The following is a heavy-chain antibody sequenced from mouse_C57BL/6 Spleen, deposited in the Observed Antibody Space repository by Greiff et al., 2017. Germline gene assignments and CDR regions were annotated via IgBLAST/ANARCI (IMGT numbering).Heavy chain of an antibody. Sequence: VQLQQPGAELVKPGASVKLSCKASGYTFTSYWMHWVKQRPGQGLEWIGMIHPNSGSTNYNEKFKSKATLTVDKSSSTAYMQLSSLTSEDSAVYYCARLVTTTFYAMDYWGQGTSVTVSS. D-gene: IGHD2-2*01. CDR3: ARLVTTTFYAMDY. CDR2: IHPNSGST. V-gene: IGHV1-64*01. CDR1: GYTFTSYW. J-gene: IGHJ4*01.